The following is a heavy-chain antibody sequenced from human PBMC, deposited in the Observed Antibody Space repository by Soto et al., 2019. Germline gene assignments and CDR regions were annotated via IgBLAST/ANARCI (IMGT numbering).Heavy chain of an antibody. CDR3: ARVVGFGYFYYNMDV. CDR2: IYHSGST. V-gene: IGHV4-31*03. Sequence: VQLQESGPGLVRPSQTLSLSCTVSGGSIRSDGYYWSWIRQHPGKGLEWVGYIYHSGSTYNNPSLKSRLNISLDTSKSQCSLKVMSATASDTAVYYCARVVGFGYFYYNMDVWGKGTRVTV. D-gene: IGHD3-10*01. CDR1: GGSIRSDGYY. J-gene: IGHJ6*03.